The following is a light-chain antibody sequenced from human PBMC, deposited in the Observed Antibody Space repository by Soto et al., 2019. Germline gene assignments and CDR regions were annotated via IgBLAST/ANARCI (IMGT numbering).Light chain of an antibody. CDR2: DVS. Sequence: QSALTQPASVSGSPGQSITISCTGTSSDVGGYNYVSWYQQYPGKAPKLMIYDVSNRPSGVSNRFSGSKSGNTASLTISGLQAEDEADYYCSSYTTSSLYVFGTGTKLTVL. V-gene: IGLV2-14*01. CDR3: SSYTTSSLYV. CDR1: SSDVGGYNY. J-gene: IGLJ1*01.